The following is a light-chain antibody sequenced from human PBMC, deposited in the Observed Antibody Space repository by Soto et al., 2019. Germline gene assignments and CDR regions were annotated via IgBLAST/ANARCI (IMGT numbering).Light chain of an antibody. CDR1: QSVSSSY. J-gene: IGKJ5*01. CDR2: DAS. CDR3: QQYGSSPSIT. V-gene: IGKV3D-20*01. Sequence: EIVLTQAPATLSWSPGERVTLSCGASQSVSSSYLAWYQQKPGLAHRLLSYDASSRATGIPDTISGSGSGADVTLTISRLEPEDFAVYYCQQYGSSPSITCGQGTRLEI.